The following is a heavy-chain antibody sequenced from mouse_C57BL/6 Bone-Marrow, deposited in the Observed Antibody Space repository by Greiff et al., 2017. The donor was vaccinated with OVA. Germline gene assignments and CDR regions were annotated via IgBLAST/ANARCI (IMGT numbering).Heavy chain of an antibody. CDR2: IDPETGGT. D-gene: IGHD2-12*01. CDR1: GYTFTDYE. J-gene: IGHJ2*01. Sequence: QVQLKESGAELVRPGASVTLSCKASGYTFTDYEMHWVKQTPVHGLEWIGAIDPETGGTAYNQKFKGKAILTADKSSSTAYMQLRSLTSEDSAVYYCTRGADYSNDPYFEYWGKGTTLTVSS. V-gene: IGHV1-15*01. CDR3: TRGADYSNDPYFEY.